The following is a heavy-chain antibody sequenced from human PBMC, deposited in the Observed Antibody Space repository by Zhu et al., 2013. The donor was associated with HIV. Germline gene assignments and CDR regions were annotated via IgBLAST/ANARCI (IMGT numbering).Heavy chain of an antibody. CDR2: IYSGGIT. D-gene: IGHD6-13*01. V-gene: IGHV3-53*01. J-gene: IGHJ2*01. CDR1: GFTVSSNY. CDR3: ARGAENXSYLSWVWYFDL. Sequence: EVQLVESGGGLIQPGGSLRLSCAASGFTVSSNYMSWVRQAPGKGLEWVSVIYSGGITYYADSVKGRFIISRDRSKNTLYLQMNSLRVEDTAVYYCARGAENXSYLSWVWYFDLVGPGTWSLSP.